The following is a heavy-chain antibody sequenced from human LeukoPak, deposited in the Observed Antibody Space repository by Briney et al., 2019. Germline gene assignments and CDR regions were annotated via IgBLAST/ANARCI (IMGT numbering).Heavy chain of an antibody. CDR3: AKGFSSGWSPFDS. D-gene: IGHD6-19*01. V-gene: IGHV3-33*06. CDR2: IWYDGSNK. Sequence: GGSLRLSCAASGFTFSSYGMHWVRQAPGKGLEWVAVIWYDGSNKYYADSVKGRFTISRDNSKNTLYLQVDSLRAEDTARYYCAKGFSSGWSPFDSWGQGTLVTVSS. CDR1: GFTFSSYG. J-gene: IGHJ4*02.